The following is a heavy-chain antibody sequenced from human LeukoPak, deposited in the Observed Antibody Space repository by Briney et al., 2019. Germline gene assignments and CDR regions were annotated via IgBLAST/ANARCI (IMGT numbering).Heavy chain of an antibody. V-gene: IGHV2-5*02. CDR3: ARSRRDDYNPQLYYFDY. CDR2: IYWDDDT. Sequence: SGPTLVNPTQTLTLTFTFCGFSLTTSRVGVGWVRQPPGKALEWLAPIYWDDDTRYSPSLKNKLNITKDTSKNQVVLIMTNLDPVDTATYYCARSRRDDYNPQLYYFDYWGQGALVTVSS. D-gene: IGHD5-24*01. J-gene: IGHJ4*02. CDR1: GFSLTTSRVG.